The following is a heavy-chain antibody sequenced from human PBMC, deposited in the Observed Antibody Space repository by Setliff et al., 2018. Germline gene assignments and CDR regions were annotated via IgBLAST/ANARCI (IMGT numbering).Heavy chain of an antibody. D-gene: IGHD1-26*01. CDR3: ARGGDSGSYFLANHDAFDI. V-gene: IGHV4-39*07. CDR1: GGSISRSSYY. Sequence: PSETLSLTCTVSGGSISRSSYYWGWIRQPPGKGLEWIGSIYQSGSTYYNPSLKRRVTISIDTSKNQFSLQLSSVTAADTAVYYCARGGDSGSYFLANHDAFDIWGQGTMVTVSS. J-gene: IGHJ3*02. CDR2: IYQSGST.